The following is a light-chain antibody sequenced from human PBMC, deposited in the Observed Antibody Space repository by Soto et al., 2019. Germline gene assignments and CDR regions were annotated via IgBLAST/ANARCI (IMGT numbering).Light chain of an antibody. V-gene: IGKV3D-15*01. J-gene: IGKJ4*01. CDR1: QSVSSY. Sequence: EIVLTQSPATLSVSPGERATLSCRASQSVSSYLAWYQQKPGQAPRLLIYGASTRATGIPARFSGSGSGTDFTLTINSLQSEDFAVYYCQQCNNWPITFGEGTRLEIK. CDR3: QQCNNWPIT. CDR2: GAS.